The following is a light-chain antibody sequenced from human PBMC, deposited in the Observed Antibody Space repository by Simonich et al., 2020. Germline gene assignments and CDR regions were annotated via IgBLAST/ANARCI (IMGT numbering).Light chain of an antibody. CDR3: MQSIQLPWT. V-gene: IGKV4-1*01. CDR1: QSVLYSSNTKNY. J-gene: IGKJ1*01. Sequence: DIVMTQSPDSLAVSLGERATINCKSSQSVLYSSNTKNYLAWYQQNPGQPPKLLIYWEATRESGVPDLFSGSGSGTDLKLKISRVEAEDVGVYYGMQSIQLPWTFGQGTKVEIK. CDR2: WEA.